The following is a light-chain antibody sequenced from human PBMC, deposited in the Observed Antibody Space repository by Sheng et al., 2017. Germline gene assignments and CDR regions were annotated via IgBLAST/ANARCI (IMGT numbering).Light chain of an antibody. J-gene: IGKJ1*01. V-gene: IGKV3D-15*01. CDR2: DAS. CDR3: QEYNKWPPWT. CDR1: QRINSRY. Sequence: EIVLMQSPATLSLSPGERATLSCGASQRINSRYLAWYQQKPGLAPRLLIYDASNGATDVPARFSGSGSGTEFTLSITNVQSEDFAVYYCQEYNKWPPWTFGQGTKVTFK.